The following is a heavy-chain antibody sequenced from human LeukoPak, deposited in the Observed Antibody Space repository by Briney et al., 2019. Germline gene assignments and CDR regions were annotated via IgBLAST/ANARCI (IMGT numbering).Heavy chain of an antibody. J-gene: IGHJ6*02. Sequence: PGGSLRLSCAASGFTFSSYSMNWVRQAPGKGLEWVSYISSSSTTIYSADSVKGRFTISRDNAKNSLYLQMNGLRDEDTAVYYCARGLASGSYPYYYDMDVWGQGTTVTVSS. D-gene: IGHD1-26*01. V-gene: IGHV3-48*02. CDR2: ISSSSTTI. CDR3: ARGLASGSYPYYYDMDV. CDR1: GFTFSSYS.